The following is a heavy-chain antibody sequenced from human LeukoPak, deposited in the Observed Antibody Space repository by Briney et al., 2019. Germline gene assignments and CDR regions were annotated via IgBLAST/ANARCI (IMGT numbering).Heavy chain of an antibody. CDR2: ISAYNGNT. J-gene: IGHJ6*02. Sequence: ASVKVSCKASGYTFTSYGISWVRQAPGQGLEWMGWISAYNGNTNYAQKLQGRVTMTTDTSTSTAYMELRSLRSDDTAVYYCAREHGGRPGPLYYYYYGMDVWGQGTTVTVSS. CDR3: AREHGGRPGPLYYYYYGMDV. V-gene: IGHV1-18*01. D-gene: IGHD3-10*01. CDR1: GYTFTSYG.